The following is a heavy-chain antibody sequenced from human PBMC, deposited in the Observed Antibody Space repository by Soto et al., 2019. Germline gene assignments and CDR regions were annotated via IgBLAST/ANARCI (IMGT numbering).Heavy chain of an antibody. CDR1: GGSFSGYY. CDR3: ARGKPTIPGTTSGRYYYYYYGMDV. Sequence: ASETLSLTCAVYGGSFSGYYWSWIRQPPGKGLEWIGEINHSGSTNYNPSLKSRVTISVDTSKNQFSLKLSSVTAADTAVYYCARGKPTIPGTTSGRYYYYYYGMDVWGQGTTVTVSS. V-gene: IGHV4-34*01. CDR2: INHSGST. D-gene: IGHD1-7*01. J-gene: IGHJ6*02.